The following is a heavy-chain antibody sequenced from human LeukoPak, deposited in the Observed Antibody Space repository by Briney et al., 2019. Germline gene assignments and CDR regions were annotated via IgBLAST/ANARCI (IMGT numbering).Heavy chain of an antibody. V-gene: IGHV3-21*01. CDR2: ISSSSSYI. CDR3: ARDEAIVVVPAAIRYSMVDY. D-gene: IGHD2-2*02. J-gene: IGHJ4*02. Sequence: GRSLRLSCAASGFTFSSYAMHWVRQAPGKGLEWVSSISSSSSYIYYADSVKGRFTISRDNAKNSLYLQMNSLRAEDTAVYYCARDEAIVVVPAAIRYSMVDYWGQGTLVTVSS. CDR1: GFTFSSYA.